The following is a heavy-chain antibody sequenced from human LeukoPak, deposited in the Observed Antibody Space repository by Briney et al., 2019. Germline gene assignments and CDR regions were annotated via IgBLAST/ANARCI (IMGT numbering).Heavy chain of an antibody. CDR2: IIPIFGTA. CDR3: ATPGYSSGWVLDY. J-gene: IGHJ4*02. D-gene: IGHD6-19*01. CDR1: GGTFSSYA. Sequence: GASVKVSFKASGGTFSSYAISWVRQAPGQGLEWMGGIIPIFGTANYAQKFQGRVTITADESTSTAYMELSSLRSEDTAVYYCATPGYSSGWVLDYWGQGTLVTVSS. V-gene: IGHV1-69*13.